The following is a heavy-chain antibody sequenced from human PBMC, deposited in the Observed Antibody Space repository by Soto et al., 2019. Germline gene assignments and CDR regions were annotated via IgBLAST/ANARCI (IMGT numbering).Heavy chain of an antibody. CDR2: IKSKTDGGTA. Sequence: EVQLVESGGGLVKPGGSLRLSCAASGFTFGNAWMNWVRQTPGKGLEWVGRIKSKTDGGTADYAAPVKGRFTISRDDSKNALYLQMNSLKTEDTAVYYYTTDRGHMYDFDYWGQGTLVPVSS. CDR3: TTDRGHMYDFDY. V-gene: IGHV3-15*01. D-gene: IGHD5-18*01. CDR1: GFTFGNAW. J-gene: IGHJ4*02.